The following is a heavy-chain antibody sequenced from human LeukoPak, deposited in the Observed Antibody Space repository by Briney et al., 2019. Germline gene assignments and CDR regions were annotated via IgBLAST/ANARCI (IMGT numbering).Heavy chain of an antibody. D-gene: IGHD3-22*01. Sequence: SQTLSLTCTVSGGSISSGDYYWSWIRQPPGKGLEWIGYIYYSGSTYYNPSLKSRVTISVDTSKSQFSLKLSSVTAADTAVYYCARVGSSGYYYSAFDIWGQGTMVTVSS. CDR3: ARVGSSGYYYSAFDI. V-gene: IGHV4-30-4*01. CDR1: GGSISSGDYY. J-gene: IGHJ3*02. CDR2: IYYSGST.